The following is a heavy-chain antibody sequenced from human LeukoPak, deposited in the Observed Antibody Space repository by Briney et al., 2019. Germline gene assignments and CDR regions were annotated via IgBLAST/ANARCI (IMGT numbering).Heavy chain of an antibody. Sequence: GGSLRLSCAASGFTFSSYGMHWVRQAPGKGLEWVAFIRYDGSNKYYADSVKGRFTISRDNSKNTLYLQMNSLRAEDTAVYYCVRESGIWSGRGIGRPLDVWGKGTTVTVSS. J-gene: IGHJ6*04. CDR3: VRESGIWSGRGIGRPLDV. CDR2: IRYDGSNK. D-gene: IGHD3-3*01. CDR1: GFTFSSYG. V-gene: IGHV3-30*02.